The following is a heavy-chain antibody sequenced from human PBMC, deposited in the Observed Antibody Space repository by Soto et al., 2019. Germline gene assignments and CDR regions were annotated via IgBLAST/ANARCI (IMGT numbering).Heavy chain of an antibody. J-gene: IGHJ4*02. D-gene: IGHD1-26*01. CDR2: IRYDGSNI. CDR3: ARDGVGATTFFGYFDY. V-gene: IGHV3-33*01. CDR1: GLIFSGHG. Sequence: GGSLRLSSAASGLIFSGHGMHWVRPPTGKGLQWVAVIRYDGSNIYYADSVKGRFTISRDNSQNTLYLQMNSLRAEDTAVYYCARDGVGATTFFGYFDYWGQGALVTVSS.